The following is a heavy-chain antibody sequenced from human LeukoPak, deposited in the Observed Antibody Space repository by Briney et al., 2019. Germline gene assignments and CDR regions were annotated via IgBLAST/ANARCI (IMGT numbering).Heavy chain of an antibody. V-gene: IGHV3-48*03. Sequence: PGGSLRLSCAASGFTFSSYEMNWARQAPGKGLEWVSYISSSGSTIYYADSVKGRFTISRDNATNSLYLQMNSLRAEDTAVYYCARFGYDYFDYWGQGTLVTVSS. J-gene: IGHJ4*02. D-gene: IGHD5-12*01. CDR3: ARFGYDYFDY. CDR2: ISSSGSTI. CDR1: GFTFSSYE.